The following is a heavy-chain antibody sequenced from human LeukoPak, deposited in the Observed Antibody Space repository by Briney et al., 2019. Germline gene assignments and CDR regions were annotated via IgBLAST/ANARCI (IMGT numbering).Heavy chain of an antibody. CDR1: GGSISSSSYY. D-gene: IGHD3-3*01. J-gene: IGHJ4*02. Sequence: PSETLSLTCTVSGGSISSSSYYWGWIRQPPGKGLEWIGSIYYSGSTYYNPSLKSRFTISVDTSKSQFSLRLTSVTAADTAVYYCARHVRFLEWLSSYYFDYWGQGTLVTVSS. CDR2: IYYSGST. CDR3: ARHVRFLEWLSSYYFDY. V-gene: IGHV4-39*01.